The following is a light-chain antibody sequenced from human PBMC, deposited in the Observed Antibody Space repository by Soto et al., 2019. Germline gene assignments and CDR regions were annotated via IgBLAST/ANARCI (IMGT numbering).Light chain of an antibody. Sequence: DIQMTQSPSSLSASVGDRVTITCRASQTISNYLNWYQQRPGKAPKLLIFAASTLQSGVPSRFSGRRSGTDFIRTIASLQPEDFATYHCQQSYASPYTFGQGTKVEIK. J-gene: IGKJ2*01. CDR2: AAS. CDR1: QTISNY. CDR3: QQSYASPYT. V-gene: IGKV1-39*01.